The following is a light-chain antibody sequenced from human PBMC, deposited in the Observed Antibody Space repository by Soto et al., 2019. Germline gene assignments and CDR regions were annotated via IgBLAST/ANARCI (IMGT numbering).Light chain of an antibody. V-gene: IGKV1-39*01. CDR1: QTITTS. Sequence: DIQMTQSPSSLSAFVGDRVTITCRAGQTITTSLNWYQQKPGKAPRLLIYVASNLQSGVPSRFSGSGSGTDFTLNISSLQPEDFATYYCQQNHSTPITFGQGTRLEMK. CDR3: QQNHSTPIT. J-gene: IGKJ5*01. CDR2: VAS.